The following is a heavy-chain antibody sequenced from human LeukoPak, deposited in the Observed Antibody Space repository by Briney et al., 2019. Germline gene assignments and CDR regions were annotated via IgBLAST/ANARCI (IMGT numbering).Heavy chain of an antibody. CDR3: ARLVVGAYKYYFDY. D-gene: IGHD1-26*01. CDR1: GGSISSSSYY. V-gene: IGHV4-39*01. CDR2: IYYSGST. Sequence: SETLSLTCTVSGGSISSSSYYWGWIRQPPGKGLEWIGSIYYSGSTYYNPSLKSRVPISVDTSKNQFSLKLSSVTAADTAVYYCARLVVGAYKYYFDYWGQGTLVTVSS. J-gene: IGHJ4*02.